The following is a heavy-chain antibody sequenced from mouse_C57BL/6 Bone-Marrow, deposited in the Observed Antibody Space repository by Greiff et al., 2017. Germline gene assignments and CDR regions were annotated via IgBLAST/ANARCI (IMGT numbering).Heavy chain of an antibody. CDR2: SDPNSGGT. Sequence: QVQLQQPGAELVKPGASVKLSCKASGYTFTSYWMHWVKQRPGRGLEWIGRSDPNSGGTKYNEKFKSKATLTVDKPSSTAYMQLSRLTSEDSAVYYCARAGGMIKAYFDVWGTGTTVTVSS. V-gene: IGHV1-72*01. J-gene: IGHJ1*03. CDR3: ARAGGMIKAYFDV. CDR1: GYTFTSYW. D-gene: IGHD2-4*01.